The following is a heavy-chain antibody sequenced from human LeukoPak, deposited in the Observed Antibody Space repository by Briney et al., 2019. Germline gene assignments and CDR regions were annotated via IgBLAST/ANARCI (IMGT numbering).Heavy chain of an antibody. V-gene: IGHV3-23*01. CDR3: AKPVAGSSLGAFDI. CDR2: LTSSGGTT. J-gene: IGHJ3*02. CDR1: GFTFSNYA. Sequence: GGSRRLSCAASGFTFSNYAMSWVRQAPGGGLECVSGLTSSGGTTYYADSVKGRFPISRDNSRSTLYLQTNSLRVEDTAVYYCAKPVAGSSLGAFDIWGQGTMVTVSS. D-gene: IGHD6-19*01.